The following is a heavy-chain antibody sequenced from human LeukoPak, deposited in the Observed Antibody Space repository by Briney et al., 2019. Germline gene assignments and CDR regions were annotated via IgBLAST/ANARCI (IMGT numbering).Heavy chain of an antibody. CDR2: IYPGDSDT. CDR3: ARLPHFWSGYGYMDV. CDR1: GYSFTSYW. J-gene: IGHJ6*03. Sequence: GESLKISCKGSGYSFTSYWIGWVRQMPGKGLEWMGIIYPGDSDTRYSPSFQGQVTISADKSISTAYLQWSSLKASDTAMYYCARLPHFWSGYGYMDVWGKGTTVTVSS. V-gene: IGHV5-51*01. D-gene: IGHD3-3*02.